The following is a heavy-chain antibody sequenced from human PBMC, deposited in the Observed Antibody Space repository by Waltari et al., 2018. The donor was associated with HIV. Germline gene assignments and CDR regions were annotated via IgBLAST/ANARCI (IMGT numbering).Heavy chain of an antibody. J-gene: IGHJ6*02. CDR3: ARTRYGGNYYYYYGMDV. D-gene: IGHD2-15*01. CDR2: ISAYNGNT. Sequence: QVQLVQSGAEVKKPGASVKVSCKASGYTFTSYGISWVRQAPGQGLEWMGWISAYNGNTNYAQKLQGRVTMTTDTSTSTAYMELRSLRSDDTAVYYCARTRYGGNYYYYYGMDVWGQGTTVTVSS. CDR1: GYTFTSYG. V-gene: IGHV1-18*01.